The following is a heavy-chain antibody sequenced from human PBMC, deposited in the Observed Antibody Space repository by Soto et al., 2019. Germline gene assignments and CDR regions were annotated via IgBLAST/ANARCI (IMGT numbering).Heavy chain of an antibody. J-gene: IGHJ5*02. Sequence: PGESLKISCKVSGYSFTSDWIGWLRQMPGKGLEWMGIIYPGDSDTRYSPSFQGQVTISADKSISTAYLQWSSLKASDTAMYYCARLYSSSRQWFDPWGQGTLVTVSS. CDR1: GYSFTSDW. V-gene: IGHV5-51*01. CDR3: ARLYSSSRQWFDP. D-gene: IGHD6-6*01. CDR2: IYPGDSDT.